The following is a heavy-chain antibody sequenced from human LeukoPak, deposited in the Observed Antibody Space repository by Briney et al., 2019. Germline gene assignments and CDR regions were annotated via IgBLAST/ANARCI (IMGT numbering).Heavy chain of an antibody. J-gene: IGHJ4*02. V-gene: IGHV3-21*01. Sequence: PGGSLRLSCTASGFTFSSHFMNWVRQAPGKGLEWVSSISGSGSYVYYAESVKGRFTISRDNAKNSLYLQMNSLRAEDTAVYYCARSYSSSRGTFDYWGQGTLVTVSS. CDR3: ARSYSSSRGTFDY. D-gene: IGHD6-6*01. CDR2: ISGSGSYV. CDR1: GFTFSSHF.